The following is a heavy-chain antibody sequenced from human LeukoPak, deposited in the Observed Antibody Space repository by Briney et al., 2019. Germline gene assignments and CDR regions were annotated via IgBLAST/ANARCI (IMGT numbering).Heavy chain of an antibody. V-gene: IGHV3-30-3*01. CDR3: ARDNPIGFGQLSARDY. CDR2: ISYDGSNK. D-gene: IGHD3-10*01. CDR1: GFTFSSYT. J-gene: IGHJ4*02. Sequence: GGSLRLSCAASGFTFSSYTMHWVRQAPAKGLEWVAVISYDGSNKYYADSVKGRFTISRDNSKNTLYLQMNSLRAEDTAVYYCARDNPIGFGQLSARDYWGQGTLVTVSS.